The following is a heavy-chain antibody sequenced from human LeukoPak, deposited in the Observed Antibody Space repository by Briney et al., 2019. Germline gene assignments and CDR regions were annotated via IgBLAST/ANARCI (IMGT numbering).Heavy chain of an antibody. Sequence: SETLSHTCAVYGGSFSGYYWSWIRQPPGKGLEWIGEINHSGSTNYNPSLKSRVTISVDTSKNQFSLKLSSVTAADTAVYYCARGRRGIAAAGKGLYFDHWGQGTLVTVSS. CDR3: ARGRRGIAAAGKGLYFDH. CDR1: GGSFSGYY. D-gene: IGHD6-13*01. CDR2: INHSGST. J-gene: IGHJ4*02. V-gene: IGHV4-34*01.